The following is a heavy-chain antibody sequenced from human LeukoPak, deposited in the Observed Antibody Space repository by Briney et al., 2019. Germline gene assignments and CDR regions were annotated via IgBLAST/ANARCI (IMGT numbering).Heavy chain of an antibody. CDR1: GFTFTDFY. CDR3: TRDFWTDY. V-gene: IGHV3-11*04. J-gene: IGHJ4*02. Sequence: TGGSLRLSCAASGFTFTDFYMNWIRQAPGKGLEWLSYISSSGTTINYADSVKGRFTVSRDTAKNSLYLQMNSLRAEDTAVYYCTRDFWTDYWGQGTLVTVSS. D-gene: IGHD3/OR15-3a*01. CDR2: ISSSGTTI.